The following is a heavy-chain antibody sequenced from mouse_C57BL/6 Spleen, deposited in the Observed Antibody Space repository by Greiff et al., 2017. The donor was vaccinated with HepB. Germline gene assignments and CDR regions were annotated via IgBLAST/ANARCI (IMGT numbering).Heavy chain of an antibody. V-gene: IGHV5-9*01. CDR3: ARSGIYYGYEGYFDV. CDR1: GFTFSSYT. Sequence: EVKLVESGGGLVKPGGSLKLSCAASGFTFSSYTMSWVRQTPEKRLEWVATISGGGGNTYYPDSVKGRFTISRDNAKNTLYLQMSSLRSEDTALYYCARSGIYYGYEGYFDVWGTGTTVTVSS. D-gene: IGHD2-2*01. CDR2: ISGGGGNT. J-gene: IGHJ1*03.